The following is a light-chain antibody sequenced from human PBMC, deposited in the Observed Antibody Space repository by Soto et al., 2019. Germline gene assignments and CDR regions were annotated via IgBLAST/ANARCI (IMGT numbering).Light chain of an antibody. J-gene: IGKJ1*01. V-gene: IGKV1-5*03. CDR1: LSISSW. CDR2: KAS. CDR3: QQYNSHPWT. Sequence: DVQMTQSPSTLSASVGDRVTITCRASLSISSWLAWYQQKPGKAPKLLIYKASSLGSGFPSRFSGSGSGTEYTPTISSLQPDDFATYYCQQYNSHPWTFGQGTKVEIK.